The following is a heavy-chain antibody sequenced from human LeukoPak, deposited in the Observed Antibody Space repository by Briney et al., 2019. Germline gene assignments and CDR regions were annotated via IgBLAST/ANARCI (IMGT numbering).Heavy chain of an antibody. J-gene: IGHJ4*02. CDR2: INANSGVT. D-gene: IGHD3-9*01. CDR3: ARGFLSATGPFDY. V-gene: IGHV1-2*06. Sequence: GASVKVSCTASGYDFTNYYINWVRQAPGQGLEWVGRINANSGVTSYAQKFRGRVTLARDTSINTAYMHLSRLRSDDTAVYFCARGFLSATGPFDYWGQGSLVTVSS. CDR1: GYDFTNYY.